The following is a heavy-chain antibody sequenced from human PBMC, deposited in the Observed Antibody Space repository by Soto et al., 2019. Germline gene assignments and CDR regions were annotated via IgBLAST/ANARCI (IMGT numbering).Heavy chain of an antibody. CDR2: VIPIFGAA. CDR3: ARPYCSSTSCPFGY. Sequence: GASVKVSCKASGGTFSSYGISWVRQAPGEGVEWMGGVIPIFGAANYAQKFQGRVRITADESTSTAYMELSSLRAEDTAVYYCARPYCSSTSCPFGYWGQATLVTVSS. V-gene: IGHV1-69*13. D-gene: IGHD2-2*01. CDR1: GGTFSSYG. J-gene: IGHJ4*02.